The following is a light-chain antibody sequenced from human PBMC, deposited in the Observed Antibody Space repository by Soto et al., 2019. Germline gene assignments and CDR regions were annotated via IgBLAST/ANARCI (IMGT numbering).Light chain of an antibody. CDR1: QSPGTW. CDR3: QQYFSYPLT. J-gene: IGKJ4*01. Sequence: DIQMTQSPSTLSASVGDRVIITCRASQSPGTWMAWYQQKPGTAPVLLIYDVSKLESGVTSRFSGRASDTEFTLTITSLQPADFATYYCQQYFSYPLTFGGGTKVEIK. CDR2: DVS. V-gene: IGKV1-5*01.